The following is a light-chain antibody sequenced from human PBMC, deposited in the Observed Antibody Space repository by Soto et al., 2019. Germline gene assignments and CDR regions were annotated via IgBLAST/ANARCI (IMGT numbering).Light chain of an antibody. Sequence: QSALTQPASVSGSPGQSITISCTGTRTDVGSYDLVSWYQQLPGKVPKLVIYEVTKRPSGVSKRFSGSKSGNTASLTISGLQAEDEADYYCCSYAGTSSFVLFGGGTQLTVL. CDR2: EVT. CDR1: RTDVGSYDL. J-gene: IGLJ2*01. V-gene: IGLV2-23*02. CDR3: CSYAGTSSFVL.